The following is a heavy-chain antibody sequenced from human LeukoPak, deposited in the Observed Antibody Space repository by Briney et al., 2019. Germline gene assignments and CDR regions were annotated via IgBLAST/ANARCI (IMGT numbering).Heavy chain of an antibody. D-gene: IGHD6-19*01. V-gene: IGHV3-30*18. CDR1: GFTFSSYG. CDR3: AKDEVPGIAVAKGAFDI. CDR2: ISYDGSNK. J-gene: IGHJ3*02. Sequence: PGRSLRLSCAASGFTFSSYGMHWVRQAPGKGLEWVAVISYDGSNKYYADSVKGRLTISRDNSKNTLYLQMNSLRAEDTAVYYCAKDEVPGIAVAKGAFDIWGQGTMVTVSS.